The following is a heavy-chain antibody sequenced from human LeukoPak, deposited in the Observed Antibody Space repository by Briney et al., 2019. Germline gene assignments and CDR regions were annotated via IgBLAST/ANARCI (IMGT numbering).Heavy chain of an antibody. D-gene: IGHD6-13*01. CDR3: AREYSSSWYDDTYFDY. CDR1: GGSISSYY. CDR2: IYYSGST. J-gene: IGHJ4*02. V-gene: IGHV4-59*01. Sequence: SGTLSLTCTVSGGSISSYYWSWIRQPPGKGLEWIGYIYYSGSTNYNPSLKSRVTISVDTTKNQFSLKLSSVTAADTAVYYCAREYSSSWYDDTYFDYWGQGTLVTVSS.